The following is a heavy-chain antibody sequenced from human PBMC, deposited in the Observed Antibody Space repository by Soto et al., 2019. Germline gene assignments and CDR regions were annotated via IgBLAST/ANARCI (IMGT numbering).Heavy chain of an antibody. CDR1: GFTFINAW. CDR3: TTDPLRGYDILTGYYIYFDY. Sequence: PGGSLRLSCAASGFTFINAWMSWVRQAPGKGLEWVGRIKSKTDGGTTDYAAPVKGRFTISRDDSKNTLYLQMNSLKTEDTAVYYCTTDPLRGYDILTGYYIYFDYWGQGTLVTVSS. D-gene: IGHD3-9*01. V-gene: IGHV3-15*01. J-gene: IGHJ4*02. CDR2: IKSKTDGGTT.